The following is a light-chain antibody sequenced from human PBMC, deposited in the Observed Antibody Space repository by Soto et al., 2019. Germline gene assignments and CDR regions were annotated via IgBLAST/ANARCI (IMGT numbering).Light chain of an antibody. CDR2: DAS. J-gene: IGKJ4*01. CDR3: QQYDNLPLT. Sequence: DIQMTQSPSSLSASVGDRVTITCQASQDISNYLNWYQQKPGKAPKLLIYDASNLEIGVTSRFSGSGSGTDFTFTISSLQPEDIATYYCQQYDNLPLTFGGGTKVEIK. CDR1: QDISNY. V-gene: IGKV1-33*01.